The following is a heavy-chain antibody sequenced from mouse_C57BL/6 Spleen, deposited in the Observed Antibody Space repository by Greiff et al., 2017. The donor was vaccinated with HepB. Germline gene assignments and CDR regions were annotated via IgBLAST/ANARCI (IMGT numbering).Heavy chain of an antibody. CDR3: ARRRNYNAIGAYYAMDS. J-gene: IGHJ4*01. Sequence: VQLQQSGAELVRPGSSVKMSCKTSGYTFTSYGINWVKQRPGQGLEWIGYIYIGNGYTEYNEKFKGKATLTSDTSSSTAYMQLSSLTSEDSAIYICARRRNYNAIGAYYAMDSWGHGTSETVSP. CDR1: GYTFTSYG. V-gene: IGHV1-58*01. CDR2: IYIGNGYT. D-gene: IGHD1-1*01.